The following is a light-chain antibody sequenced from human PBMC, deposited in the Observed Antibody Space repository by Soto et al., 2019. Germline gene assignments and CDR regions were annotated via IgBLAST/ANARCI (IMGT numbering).Light chain of an antibody. Sequence: EIVMTQXPATLSVSPGERATLSCRASQSVSSNLAWYQQKPGQAPRLLIYGASTRATGIPARFRGSWSGTEFTITISSLQSEDFADYYSQQYNSSYTFGQGTKLEIK. CDR2: GAS. V-gene: IGKV3-15*01. CDR3: QQYNSSYT. CDR1: QSVSSN. J-gene: IGKJ2*01.